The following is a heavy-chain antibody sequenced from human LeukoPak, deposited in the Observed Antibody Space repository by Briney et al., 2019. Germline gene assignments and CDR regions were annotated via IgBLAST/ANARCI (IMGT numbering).Heavy chain of an antibody. Sequence: SETLSLTCAVSGYFISSGYYWGWIRQPPGKGLEWIGSIYYSGSTYYNPSLKSRVTISVDTSKNQFSLKLNSVTAADTAVYYCARVLMDRSGCIDYWGQETLVTVSS. D-gene: IGHD6-19*01. CDR2: IYYSGST. V-gene: IGHV4-38-2*01. CDR3: ARVLMDRSGCIDY. J-gene: IGHJ4*02. CDR1: GYFISSGYY.